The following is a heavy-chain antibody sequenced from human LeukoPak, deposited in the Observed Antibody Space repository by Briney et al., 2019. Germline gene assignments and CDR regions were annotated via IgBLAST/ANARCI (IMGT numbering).Heavy chain of an antibody. V-gene: IGHV3-74*01. CDR3: ARHGGPRPE. J-gene: IGHJ4*02. Sequence: GGSLRLSCAASGFTFSNYMMHWVRQAPGKGLVWVSRIKSDGITITYADSVKGRFTISRDNAKNTLYLQMSSLRAEDTAVYYCARHGGPRPEWGQGTLVTVSS. D-gene: IGHD4-23*01. CDR1: GFTFSNYM. CDR2: IKSDGITI.